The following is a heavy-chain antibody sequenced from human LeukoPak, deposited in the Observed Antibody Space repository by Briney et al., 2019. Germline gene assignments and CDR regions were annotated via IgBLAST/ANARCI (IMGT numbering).Heavy chain of an antibody. V-gene: IGHV4-30-2*01. CDR2: IYHSGST. Sequence: SSQTLSLTCAVSGGSISSGGYSWSWSRQPPGKGLEWIGYIYHSGSTYYNPSLKSRVTISVDRSKNQFSLKLSSVTAADTAVYYCARAPERRGWFDPWGQGTLVTVSS. CDR3: ARAPERRGWFDP. D-gene: IGHD1-1*01. J-gene: IGHJ5*02. CDR1: GGSISSGGYS.